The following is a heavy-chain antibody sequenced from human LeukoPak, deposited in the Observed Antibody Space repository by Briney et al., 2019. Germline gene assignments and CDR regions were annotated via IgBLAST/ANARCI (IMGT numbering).Heavy chain of an antibody. D-gene: IGHD3-22*01. J-gene: IGHJ3*02. CDR1: GGSISSGGYY. CDR2: IYYSGST. V-gene: IGHV4-31*03. CDR3: ARGRSSGPQWDPEKDAFDI. Sequence: SETLSLTCTVSGGSISSGGYYWSWIRQHPGKGLEWIGYIYYSGSTYYNPSLKSRVTISVDTSKNQFSLKLSSVTAADTAVYYCARGRSSGPQWDPEKDAFDIWGQGTMVTVSS.